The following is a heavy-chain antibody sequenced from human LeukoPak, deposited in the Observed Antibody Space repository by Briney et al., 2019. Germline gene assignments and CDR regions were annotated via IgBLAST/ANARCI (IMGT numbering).Heavy chain of an antibody. V-gene: IGHV3-20*04. Sequence: GGSLRLSCAASGFTFDDYGMSWVRQAPGKGLEWVSGINWNGDNTNYADSLKGRFTISGDNAKNSLYLQMNSLRAEDTALYYCARGSTHYDVLTGYHYYFDYWGQGTLVTVSS. CDR2: INWNGDNT. D-gene: IGHD3-9*01. CDR1: GFTFDDYG. CDR3: ARGSTHYDVLTGYHYYFDY. J-gene: IGHJ4*02.